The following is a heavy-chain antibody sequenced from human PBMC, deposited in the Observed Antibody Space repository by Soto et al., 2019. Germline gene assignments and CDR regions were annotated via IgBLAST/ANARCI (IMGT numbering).Heavy chain of an antibody. V-gene: IGHV3-23*05. CDR2: IDSDGTDT. Sequence: GGSLRLSCEASGFTCYTYAMIWVRQAPGKGLEWVTAIDSDGTDTYYADFVKGRFTVSRDNSKNTLYLQMRSLTAEDTALYYCAKGRLAVGSDWFDSWGPGTLVTVSS. CDR3: AKGRLAVGSDWFDS. CDR1: GFTCYTYA. D-gene: IGHD1-26*01. J-gene: IGHJ5*01.